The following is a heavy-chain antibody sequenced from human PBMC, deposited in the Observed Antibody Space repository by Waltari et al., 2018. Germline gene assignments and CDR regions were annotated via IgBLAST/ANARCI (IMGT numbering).Heavy chain of an antibody. CDR1: GGSISSSSYY. CDR3: ARLRGYYDILTEY. V-gene: IGHV4-39*01. Sequence: QLQLQESGPGLVKPSETLSLTCTVSGGSISSSSYYWGWIRQPPGKGLEWIGSIYYSGSTYYNPSLKSRVTISVDTSKNQFSLKLSSVTAADTAVYYCARLRGYYDILTEYWGQGTLVTVSS. CDR2: IYYSGST. D-gene: IGHD3-9*01. J-gene: IGHJ4*02.